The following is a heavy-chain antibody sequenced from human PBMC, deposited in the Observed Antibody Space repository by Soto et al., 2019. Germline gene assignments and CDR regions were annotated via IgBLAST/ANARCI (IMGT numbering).Heavy chain of an antibody. V-gene: IGHV4-39*01. Sequence: PSGTVSLTCTVSGGAISSSSYYWGWIRQPPGKGLELIGSIYYSGSTYYNPSLKSRVTISVDTSKNQFSLKLSSVTAADTAVYYCARHVQLERQDAFDIWGQGTMVT. CDR3: ARHVQLERQDAFDI. CDR1: GGAISSSSYY. CDR2: IYYSGST. J-gene: IGHJ3*02. D-gene: IGHD1-1*01.